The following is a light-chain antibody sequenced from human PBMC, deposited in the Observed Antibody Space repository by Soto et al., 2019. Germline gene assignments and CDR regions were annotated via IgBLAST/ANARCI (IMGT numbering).Light chain of an antibody. V-gene: IGKV3-20*01. Sequence: EIGLTQSPGTLSLSPGERATLSCRASQSVSSSYLAWYQQQPGQAPRLLIYGASSRATGIPGRFSGSGSGTDFALTISRLEPEDFAVYYCQQYGRSRWTFGQGNKVEIK. J-gene: IGKJ1*01. CDR3: QQYGRSRWT. CDR1: QSVSSSY. CDR2: GAS.